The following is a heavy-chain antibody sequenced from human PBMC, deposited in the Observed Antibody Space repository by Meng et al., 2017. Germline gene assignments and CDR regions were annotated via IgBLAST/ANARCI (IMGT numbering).Heavy chain of an antibody. D-gene: IGHD5-12*01. CDR1: AVSVSVLS. V-gene: IGHV4-34*01. Sequence: VHHEERVTGLSVSSEARRFFCSAYAVSVSVLSWDCIVQPPRTALEGIGEIEHSGSTNYNTYLKCRITISVDTSKKQFYLKLISVTAADTAVYYCARGRSIVATRVAWFDPWGQGTLVTVSS. CDR2: IEHSGST. CDR3: ARGRSIVATRVAWFDP. J-gene: IGHJ5*02.